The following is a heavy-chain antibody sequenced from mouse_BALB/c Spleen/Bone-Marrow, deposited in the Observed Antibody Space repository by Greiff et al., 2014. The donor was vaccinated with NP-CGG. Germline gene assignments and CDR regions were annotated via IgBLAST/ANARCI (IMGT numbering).Heavy chain of an antibody. Sequence: QVQLKESGPGLVAPSQSLSITYTVSGFSLTNYGVHWVRQPPGKGLEWLGVIWADGSTNYNSALMSRLSISEDNSKSQVFFKMNSLQTDDTAMYYCARITTATGAMDYWGQGTSVTVSS. CDR1: GFSLTNYG. J-gene: IGHJ4*01. V-gene: IGHV2-9*02. D-gene: IGHD1-2*01. CDR2: IWADGST. CDR3: ARITTATGAMDY.